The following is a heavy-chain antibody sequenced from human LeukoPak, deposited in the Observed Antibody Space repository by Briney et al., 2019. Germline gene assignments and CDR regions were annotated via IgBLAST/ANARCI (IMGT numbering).Heavy chain of an antibody. J-gene: IGHJ4*02. CDR1: GDSVSSNRAS. CDR2: TYYRSKWYN. CDR3: SRSDGASDSDY. Sequence: SQTLSLTCAISGDSVSSNRASWTWIRQSPSRGLEWLGRTYYRSKWYNDYAVSLKSRISINPDTSKNQFSLQLNPVTPEDTAVYYCSRSDGASDSDYWGQGTLVTVSS. D-gene: IGHD5-24*01. V-gene: IGHV6-1*01.